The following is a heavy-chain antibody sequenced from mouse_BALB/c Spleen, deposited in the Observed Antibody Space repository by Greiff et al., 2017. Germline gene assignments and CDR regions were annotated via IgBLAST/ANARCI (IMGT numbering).Heavy chain of an antibody. V-gene: IGHV5-4*02. CDR1: GFTFSDYY. J-gene: IGHJ3*01. D-gene: IGHD1-2*01. CDR3: ARDLKVTTATWFAY. Sequence: EVHLVESGGGLVKPGGSLKLSCAASGFTFSDYYMYWVRQTPEKRLEWVATISDGGSYTYYPDSVKGRFTISRDNAKNNLYLQMSSLKSEDTAMYYCARDLKVTTATWFAYWGQGTLVTVSA. CDR2: ISDGGSYT.